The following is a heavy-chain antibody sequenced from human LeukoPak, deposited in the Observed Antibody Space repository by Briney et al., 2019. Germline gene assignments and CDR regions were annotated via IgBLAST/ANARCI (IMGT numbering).Heavy chain of an antibody. V-gene: IGHV4-59*08. CDR2: IYYSGST. J-gene: IGHJ4*02. Sequence: PSETLSLTCAVYGGSFSGYYWSWIRQPPGKGLEWIGYIYYSGSTNYNPSLKSRVTISVDTSKNQFSLKLSSVTAADTAVYYCARSIEDYYDSSGYYYYFDYWGQGTLVTVSS. CDR1: GGSFSGYY. D-gene: IGHD3-22*01. CDR3: ARSIEDYYDSSGYYYYFDY.